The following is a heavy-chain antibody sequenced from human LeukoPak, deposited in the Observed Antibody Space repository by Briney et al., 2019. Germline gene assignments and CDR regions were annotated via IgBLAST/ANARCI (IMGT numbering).Heavy chain of an antibody. CDR3: ATVSRLSSGLVGYGMDV. J-gene: IGHJ6*02. CDR2: FDPEDGET. D-gene: IGHD6-6*01. V-gene: IGHV1-24*01. CDR1: GYTLTELS. Sequence: ASVKVSCKVSGYTLTELSMHWVRQAPGKGLEWMGGFDPEDGETIYAQKFQGRVTMTEDTSTDTAYMELSSLRSEDTAVYYCATVSRLSSGLVGYGMDVWGQGTTVTVSS.